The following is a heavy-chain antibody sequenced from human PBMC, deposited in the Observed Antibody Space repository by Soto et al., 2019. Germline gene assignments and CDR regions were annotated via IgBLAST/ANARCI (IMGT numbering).Heavy chain of an antibody. V-gene: IGHV3-30-3*01. D-gene: IGHD3-10*01. CDR1: GFTIRNYI. J-gene: IGHJ4*02. Sequence: SLRLPCAASGFTIRNYIIHWVRQAPGKGLEWVAMILHDGNNKYYADSVKGRFTISRDNSKNTLYLQMNSLRTEDTAIYYCARDDEDGSYCDLGYWGQGTLVTVSS. CDR2: ILHDGNNK. CDR3: ARDDEDGSYCDLGY.